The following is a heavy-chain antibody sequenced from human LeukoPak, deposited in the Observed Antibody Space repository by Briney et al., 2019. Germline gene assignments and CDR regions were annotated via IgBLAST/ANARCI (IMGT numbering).Heavy chain of an antibody. D-gene: IGHD5-18*01. Sequence: SETLSLTCAVHSGTFTGYYWSWIRQPPGKGPEWIGEINHSGSTNYNPPLKSRVTISVDTSKNQFSLKLSSVTAADTAVYYCARGIQLWLRFWGQGTLVTVSS. J-gene: IGHJ4*02. CDR3: ARGIQLWLRF. V-gene: IGHV4-34*01. CDR2: INHSGST. CDR1: SGTFTGYY.